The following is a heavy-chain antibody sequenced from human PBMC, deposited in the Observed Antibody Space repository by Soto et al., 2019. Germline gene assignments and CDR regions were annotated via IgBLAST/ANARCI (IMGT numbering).Heavy chain of an antibody. Sequence: AASVKVSCKASGYTFTSYAMHWVRQAPGQRLEWMGWINAGNGNTKYSQKFQGRVTITRDTSASTAYMELSSLRSEDTAVYYCARVGAISRYFDYWGQGTLVTVSS. V-gene: IGHV1-3*01. CDR1: GYTFTSYA. J-gene: IGHJ4*02. CDR2: INAGNGNT. CDR3: ARVGAISRYFDY. D-gene: IGHD1-26*01.